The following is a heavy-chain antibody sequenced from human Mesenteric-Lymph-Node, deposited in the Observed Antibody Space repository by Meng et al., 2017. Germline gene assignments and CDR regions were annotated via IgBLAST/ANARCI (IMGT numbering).Heavy chain of an antibody. CDR3: ARDKIFGRDVLHYYYYGMDV. V-gene: IGHV3-21*01. CDR1: GFTFSSYR. CDR2: ISSSNSYI. D-gene: IGHD3-10*01. J-gene: IGHJ6*01. Sequence: GESLKISCAASGFTFSSYRMNWVRQAPGKGLEWVSSISSSNSYIYYADPVKGRFTISRDNAKNSLYLQMNSLRAEDTALYYCARDKIFGRDVLHYYYYGMDVWGQGNTV.